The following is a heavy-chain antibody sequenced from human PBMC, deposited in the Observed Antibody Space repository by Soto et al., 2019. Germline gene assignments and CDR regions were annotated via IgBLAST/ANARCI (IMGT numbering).Heavy chain of an antibody. V-gene: IGHV1-18*01. D-gene: IGHD3-16*01. J-gene: IGHJ6*03. Sequence: QVQLGQSGAEVKKPGASVKVSCKASGYTFTSYGISWVRQAPGQGLEWMGWISAYNGNTNYAQKLQGRVTMTTDTSTSTAYMELRSMRSEDTAVYYCARGGYYDYIWGTSHHSYYYYMDVWGKGTTVTVSS. CDR3: ARGGYYDYIWGTSHHSYYYYMDV. CDR2: ISAYNGNT. CDR1: GYTFTSYG.